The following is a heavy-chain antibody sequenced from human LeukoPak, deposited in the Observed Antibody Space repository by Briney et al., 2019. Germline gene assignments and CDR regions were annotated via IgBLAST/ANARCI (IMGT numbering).Heavy chain of an antibody. Sequence: ASVKVSCKASGYTFTGYYMHWVRQAPGQGLEWMGRINPNSGGTNYAQKFQGRVTMTRDTSISTAYMELSRLRSVDTAVYYCARAGDEGSSVGDYWGQGTLVTVSS. CDR3: ARAGDEGSSVGDY. CDR2: INPNSGGT. V-gene: IGHV1-2*06. J-gene: IGHJ4*02. D-gene: IGHD1-26*01. CDR1: GYTFTGYY.